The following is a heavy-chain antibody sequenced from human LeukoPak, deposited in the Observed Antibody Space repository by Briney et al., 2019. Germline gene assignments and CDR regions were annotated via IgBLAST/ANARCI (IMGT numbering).Heavy chain of an antibody. Sequence: SETLSLTCTVSGGSISSYYWSWIRQPPGKGLEWIGYIYYSGSTNYNPSLKSRVTISVDTSKNQFSLKLSSVTAADTAVYYCAKLEPVLRYFDWSLTHFFDYWGQGTLVTVSS. J-gene: IGHJ4*02. D-gene: IGHD3-9*01. CDR3: AKLEPVLRYFDWSLTHFFDY. V-gene: IGHV4-59*01. CDR1: GGSISSYY. CDR2: IYYSGST.